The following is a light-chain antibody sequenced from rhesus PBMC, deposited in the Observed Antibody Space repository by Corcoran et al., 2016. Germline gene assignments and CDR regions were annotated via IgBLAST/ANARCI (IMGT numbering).Light chain of an antibody. V-gene: IGKV1-74*01. J-gene: IGKJ2*01. CDR1: ENVNNY. CDR2: KSS. Sequence: DIQMTQSPSSLSASVGDRVTITCRASENVNNYLNWYQQKPGKAPKLLIYKSSTLKNGVPSRFSGNGSGTDYTFTISSLQPEDVATYYCQHGYGTPYSFGQGTKVEIK. CDR3: QHGYGTPYS.